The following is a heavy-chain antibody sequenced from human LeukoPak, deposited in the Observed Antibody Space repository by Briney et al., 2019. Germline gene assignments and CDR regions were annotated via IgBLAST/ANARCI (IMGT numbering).Heavy chain of an antibody. D-gene: IGHD6-13*01. CDR1: GGSISSGNYY. CDR3: TRVDLLYSSHGFDP. CDR2: IYASGST. V-gene: IGHV4-61*02. J-gene: IGHJ5*02. Sequence: SQTLSLTCAVSGGSISSGNYYWSWIRQPAGEGLEWIGRIYASGSTNYNPSLKSRLIISVDTSKNQFSLKLSSVTAADTAVYCCTRVDLLYSSHGFDPWGQGTLVTVSS.